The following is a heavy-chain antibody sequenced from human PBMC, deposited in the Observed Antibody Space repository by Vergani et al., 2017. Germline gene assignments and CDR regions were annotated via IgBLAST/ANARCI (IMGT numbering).Heavy chain of an antibody. CDR2: IDPSDSYT. D-gene: IGHD3-22*01. Sequence: EVQLVQSGAEVKKPGESLRISCKGSGYSFTSYWISWVRQMPGKGLEWMGRIDPSDSYTNYSPSFQGHVTISADTSISTAYLQWSSLKASDTAMYYCARVGWSYYDSSGYYYAPGGWFDPWGQGTLVTVSS. J-gene: IGHJ5*02. CDR1: GYSFTSYW. CDR3: ARVGWSYYDSSGYYYAPGGWFDP. V-gene: IGHV5-10-1*03.